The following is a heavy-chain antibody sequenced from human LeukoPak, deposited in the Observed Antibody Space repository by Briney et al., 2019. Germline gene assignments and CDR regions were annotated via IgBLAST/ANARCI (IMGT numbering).Heavy chain of an antibody. J-gene: IGHJ3*02. D-gene: IGHD2-21*01. CDR1: GYTLTELS. CDR3: ATGIRLIVVDAFDI. Sequence: ASVKVSCKVSGYTLTELSMHWVRQAPGKGLEWMGGFDPEDGETIYAQKFQGRVTMTEDTSTDTAYMELGSLRSEDTAVYYCATGIRLIVVDAFDIWGQGTMVTVSS. V-gene: IGHV1-24*01. CDR2: FDPEDGET.